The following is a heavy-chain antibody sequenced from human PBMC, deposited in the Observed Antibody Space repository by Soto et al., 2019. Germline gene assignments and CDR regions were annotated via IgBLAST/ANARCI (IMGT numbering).Heavy chain of an antibody. D-gene: IGHD6-19*01. V-gene: IGHV1-69*13. CDR2: IIPIFGTA. J-gene: IGHJ3*02. CDR3: ARGIAVAGNDAFDI. CDR1: GVTFSSYA. Sequence: SVKVSCKASGVTFSSYAISWVRQAPGQGLEWMGGIIPIFGTANYAQKFQGRVTITADESTSTAYMELSSLRSEDTAVYYCARGIAVAGNDAFDIWGQGTMVT.